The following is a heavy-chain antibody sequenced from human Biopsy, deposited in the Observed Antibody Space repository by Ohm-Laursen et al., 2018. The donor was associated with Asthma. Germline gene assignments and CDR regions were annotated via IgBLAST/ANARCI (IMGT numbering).Heavy chain of an antibody. CDR2: INPNSGGT. Sequence: VSSVKVSCNASGYTFIGCHIHWIRQAPGQGLEWMGRINPNSGGTNYAQKFQGRVTMTRDTSISTAYMEVSRLRSDDTAVYYCARGQKSAGDRWFDPWGQGTLVTVSS. V-gene: IGHV1-2*06. D-gene: IGHD6-13*01. CDR3: ARGQKSAGDRWFDP. CDR1: GYTFIGCH. J-gene: IGHJ5*02.